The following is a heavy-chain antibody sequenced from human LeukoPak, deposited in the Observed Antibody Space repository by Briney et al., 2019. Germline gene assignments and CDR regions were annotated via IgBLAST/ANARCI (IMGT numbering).Heavy chain of an antibody. CDR3: ARGRGVVVTATRYMSY. D-gene: IGHD2-21*02. J-gene: IGHJ4*02. CDR1: GGSISSSSYY. V-gene: IGHV4-39*01. Sequence: SETLSLTCTVSGGSISSSSYYWGWIRQPPGKGLEWIGSIYYSGSTYYNPSLKSRVTISVDTSKNQFSLKLSSVTAADTAVYYCARGRGVVVTATRYMSYWGQGTLVTVSS. CDR2: IYYSGST.